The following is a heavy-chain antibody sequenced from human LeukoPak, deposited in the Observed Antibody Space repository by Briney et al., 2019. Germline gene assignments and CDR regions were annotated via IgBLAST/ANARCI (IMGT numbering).Heavy chain of an antibody. CDR1: GGSMSSYY. Sequence: KASETLSLTCTVSGGSMSSYYWSSVRQPPGKGLEWVGYIYYSGSTNYNPSLKSRVTISVHTSKNQFSLKLSSVTAADTAVYYCARRGYSYGYGAFDVWGQGTMVTVSS. D-gene: IGHD5-18*01. V-gene: IGHV4-59*08. CDR2: IYYSGST. J-gene: IGHJ3*01. CDR3: ARRGYSYGYGAFDV.